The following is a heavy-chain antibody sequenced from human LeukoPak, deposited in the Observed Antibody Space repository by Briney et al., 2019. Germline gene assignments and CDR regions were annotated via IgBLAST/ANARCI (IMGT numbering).Heavy chain of an antibody. CDR3: ARYGITIVRGGKYYFDS. V-gene: IGHV4-59*08. CDR2: IHYSGST. CDR1: GGSISGYF. D-gene: IGHD3-10*01. Sequence: SETLSLTCTVSGGSISGYFWSWIRQPPGKRLEWIGYIHYSGSTNYNPSLNRRVTISVDTSKIQFSLRLSSVTAADTAVYYCARYGITIVRGGKYYFDSWGQGTLVTVSS. J-gene: IGHJ4*02.